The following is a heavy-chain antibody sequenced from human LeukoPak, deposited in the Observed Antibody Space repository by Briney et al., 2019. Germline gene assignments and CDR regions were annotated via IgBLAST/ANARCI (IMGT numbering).Heavy chain of an antibody. V-gene: IGHV4-30-2*05. J-gene: IGHJ5*02. Sequence: PSQTLSLTCTVSGGSISSGGYYWSWIRQPPGKSLEWIGYIYHSGSTYYNPSLKSRVTISVDTSKNQFSLKLSSVTAADTAVYYCARAVAGRGSWYDPWGQGTLVTVSS. CDR3: ARAVAGRGSWYDP. D-gene: IGHD6-19*01. CDR2: IYHSGST. CDR1: GGSISSGGYY.